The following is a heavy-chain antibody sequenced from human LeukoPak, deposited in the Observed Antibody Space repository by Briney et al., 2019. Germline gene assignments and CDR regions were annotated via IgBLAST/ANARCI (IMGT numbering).Heavy chain of an antibody. CDR1: GDSISSSSYY. D-gene: IGHD3-22*01. CDR2: FYYSGST. J-gene: IGHJ4*02. Sequence: SETLSLTCTVSGDSISSSSYYWGWIRQPPGKGLEWIGSFYYSGSTYYNPSLESRVTISGDTSKNQFSLKLSSLTAADTAVFYCARIRLLNYYDSSGYSFDYWGQGILVTVSS. V-gene: IGHV4-39*07. CDR3: ARIRLLNYYDSSGYSFDY.